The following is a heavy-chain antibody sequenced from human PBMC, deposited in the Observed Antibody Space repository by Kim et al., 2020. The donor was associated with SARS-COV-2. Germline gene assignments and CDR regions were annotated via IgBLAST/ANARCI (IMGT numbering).Heavy chain of an antibody. Sequence: GGSLRLSCTASGFTFGDYTMNWVRQAPGKGLEWVGFIKSKGHGGTTEYAASVKGRFTISRDDSKSIAYLQMNSLKTEDTAVYYCTRTIVVVVAALYGIDVWGRGTTVTVSS. D-gene: IGHD2-15*01. J-gene: IGHJ6*02. CDR2: IKSKGHGGTT. CDR3: TRTIVVVVAALYGIDV. V-gene: IGHV3-49*04. CDR1: GFTFGDYT.